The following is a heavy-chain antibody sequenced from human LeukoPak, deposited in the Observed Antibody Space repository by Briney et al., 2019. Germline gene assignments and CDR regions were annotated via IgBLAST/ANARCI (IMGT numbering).Heavy chain of an antibody. CDR2: FSGSGGST. CDR3: ASTLYCGGDCLDAFDI. V-gene: IGHV3-23*01. D-gene: IGHD2-21*02. CDR1: GFTFSSYA. J-gene: IGHJ3*02. Sequence: GGSLRLSCAASGFTFSSYAMSWVRQAPGKGLECISGFSGSGGSTYYADSVKGRFTISRDNAKNSLYLQMNSLRAEDTAVYYCASTLYCGGDCLDAFDIWGQGTMVTVSS.